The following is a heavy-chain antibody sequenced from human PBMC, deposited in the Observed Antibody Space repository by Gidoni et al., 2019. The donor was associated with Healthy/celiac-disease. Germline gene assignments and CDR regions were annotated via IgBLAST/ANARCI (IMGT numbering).Heavy chain of an antibody. J-gene: IGHJ1*01. D-gene: IGHD2-15*01. CDR3: AKEGWSEYFQH. CDR1: GFTFSSYG. Sequence: QVLLVESGGGVVQPGRSLRLSCAASGFTFSSYGMHWVRQAPGKGLEWVAVISYDGSNKYYADSVKGRFTISRDNSKNTLYLQMNSLRAEDTAVYYCAKEGWSEYFQHWGQGTLVTVSS. CDR2: ISYDGSNK. V-gene: IGHV3-30*18.